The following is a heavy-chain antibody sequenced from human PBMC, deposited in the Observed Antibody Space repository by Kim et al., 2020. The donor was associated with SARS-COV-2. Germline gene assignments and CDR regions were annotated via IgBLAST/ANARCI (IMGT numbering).Heavy chain of an antibody. CDR3: ARTAAAMTAPDF. J-gene: IGHJ4*02. D-gene: IGHD2-2*01. V-gene: IGHV1-2*02. Sequence: TCAQKFQGRINMTRDTSISAVYMELSSLKSDDTAVYYCARTAAAMTAPDFWGQGTLVTVSS.